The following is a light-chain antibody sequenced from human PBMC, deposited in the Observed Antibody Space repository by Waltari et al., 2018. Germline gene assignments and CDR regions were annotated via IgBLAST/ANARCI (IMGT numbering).Light chain of an antibody. V-gene: IGLV2-14*01. Sequence: QSALTQPASVSGSPGPSITISCSGTDSDVGAYDFVPWYQQHPGKAPHLIIYEVSNRPAGISNRFSASKSGNTASLTISGLQAEDEADYYGSSYTTSSAPGVFGTGTRVTVL. CDR1: DSDVGAYDF. J-gene: IGLJ1*01. CDR3: SSYTTSSAPGV. CDR2: EVS.